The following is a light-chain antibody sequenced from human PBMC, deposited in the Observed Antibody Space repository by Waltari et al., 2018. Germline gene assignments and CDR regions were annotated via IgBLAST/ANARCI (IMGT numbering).Light chain of an antibody. CDR1: QGISSW. Sequence: DIQMTQSPSSVSASVGDRVTITCRASQGISSWLAWYQQKPGKGPNLLIFGASNLQSGVPSRFSGSGSGTDFTLTISSLQPEDSATYFCQQGSSFPPTFGQGTIVEIK. CDR3: QQGSSFPPT. V-gene: IGKV1-12*01. CDR2: GAS. J-gene: IGKJ1*01.